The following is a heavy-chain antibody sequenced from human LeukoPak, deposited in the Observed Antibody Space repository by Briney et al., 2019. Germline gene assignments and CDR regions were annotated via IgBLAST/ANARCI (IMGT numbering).Heavy chain of an antibody. CDR1: GGSFSGYY. Sequence: PPETLSLTCAVYGGSFSGYYWSWIRQPPEKWLEWIGEIIHSVSTNYNPSLKSRFTRSVDTSKNQFSLKLSSVTAADTAVYYCARGRTRIAARQFGHMDVWGKGTTVTVSS. D-gene: IGHD6-6*01. CDR3: ARGRTRIAARQFGHMDV. J-gene: IGHJ6*03. CDR2: IIHSVST. V-gene: IGHV4-34*01.